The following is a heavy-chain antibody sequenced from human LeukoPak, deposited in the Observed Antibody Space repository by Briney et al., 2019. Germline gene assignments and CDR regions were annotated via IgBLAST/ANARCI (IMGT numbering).Heavy chain of an antibody. D-gene: IGHD6-13*01. CDR3: ARDGYSSFPGWFDP. CDR2: IWYDGSNK. V-gene: IGHV3-33*01. J-gene: IGHJ5*02. CDR1: GFTFSSYG. Sequence: GGSLRLSCAASGFTFSSYGMHWVRQAPGKGLEWVAVIWYDGSNKYYADSVKGRFTISRDNSKNTLYLQMNSLRAEDTAVYYCARDGYSSFPGWFDPWGQGTLVTVSS.